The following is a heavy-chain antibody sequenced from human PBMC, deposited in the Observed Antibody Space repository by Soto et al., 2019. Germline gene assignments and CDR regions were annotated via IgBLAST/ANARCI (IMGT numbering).Heavy chain of an antibody. CDR3: ARVADPGYSSGWYFRGFDY. J-gene: IGHJ4*02. D-gene: IGHD6-19*01. CDR2: IYYSGST. Sequence: QVQLQESGPGLVKPSQTLSLTCTVSGGSISSGGYYWSWIRQHPGKGLEWIGYIYYSGSTYYNPSLKSRVTISVDTSKNQFSLKLSSVTAADTAVYYCARVADPGYSSGWYFRGFDYWGQGTLVTVSS. CDR1: GGSISSGGYY. V-gene: IGHV4-31*03.